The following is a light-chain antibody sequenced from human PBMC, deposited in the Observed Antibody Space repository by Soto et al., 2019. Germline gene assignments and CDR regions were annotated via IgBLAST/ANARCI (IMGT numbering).Light chain of an antibody. CDR2: EVT. J-gene: IGLJ2*01. V-gene: IGLV2-23*02. CDR3: CSYAGSSILV. Sequence: QSALTQPASVSGSPGQSITISCTGTSSDVGSFDLVSWYQQHPGKAPKLMIYEVTERPSGVSNRFSGSKSGNTASLTISGLRAEDEADYYCCSYAGSSILVFGGGTQL. CDR1: SSDVGSFDL.